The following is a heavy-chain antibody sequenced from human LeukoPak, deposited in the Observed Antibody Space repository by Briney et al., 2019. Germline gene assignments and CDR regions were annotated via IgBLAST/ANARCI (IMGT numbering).Heavy chain of an antibody. CDR3: AREMAPNWFDP. J-gene: IGHJ5*02. Sequence: GASVKVSCKASGGTFSSYAISWVRQAPGQGLEWMGGIIPIFGTANHAQKFQGRVTISTDESTTTAYMELSSLRSEDTAVYYCAREMAPNWFDPWGQGTLVTVSS. CDR1: GGTFSSYA. CDR2: IIPIFGTA. V-gene: IGHV1-69*05. D-gene: IGHD5-24*01.